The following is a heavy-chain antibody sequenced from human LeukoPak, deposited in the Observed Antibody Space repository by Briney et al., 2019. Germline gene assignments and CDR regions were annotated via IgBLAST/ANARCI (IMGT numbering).Heavy chain of an antibody. CDR1: GFTLSSFA. J-gene: IGHJ4*02. V-gene: IGHV3-30*04. CDR2: ISYDGSNK. Sequence: GGSLRLSCAASGFTLSSFAMHWVRQAPGKGLQWVAVISYDGSNKYYADSVKGRFTISRDNSKNTLYLQMNSLRAEDTAVYYCARDIYGDYFDYWGQGTLVTVSS. CDR3: ARDIYGDYFDY. D-gene: IGHD4-17*01.